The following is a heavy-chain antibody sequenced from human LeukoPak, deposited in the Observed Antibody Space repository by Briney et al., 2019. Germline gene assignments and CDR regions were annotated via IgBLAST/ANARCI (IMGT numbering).Heavy chain of an antibody. CDR1: GFTFSSYA. D-gene: IGHD4-23*01. Sequence: PGRSLRLSCAASGFTFSSYAMHWVRQAPGKGLEWVAVISYDGSNKYYADSVKGRFTISRDDAKNSLYLQMNSLRAEDTAVYYCARPLGRGKDYWGQGTLVTVSS. CDR2: ISYDGSNK. J-gene: IGHJ4*02. CDR3: ARPLGRGKDY. V-gene: IGHV3-30-3*01.